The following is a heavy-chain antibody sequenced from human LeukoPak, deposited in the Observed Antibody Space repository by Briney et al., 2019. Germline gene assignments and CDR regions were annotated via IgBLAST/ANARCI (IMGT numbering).Heavy chain of an antibody. J-gene: IGHJ6*03. CDR1: GGSISSSTNW. Sequence: SETLSLTCAVSGGSISSSTNWSSWVRQPPGNGLEWIGEIYHSGGTNYNPSLKSRITISVDKSQNQFSLKVNSLTAADTAVYYCATNGYYCMDVWGKRTTVTVSS. V-gene: IGHV4-4*02. CDR2: IYHSGGT. CDR3: ATNGYYCMDV. D-gene: IGHD2-8*01.